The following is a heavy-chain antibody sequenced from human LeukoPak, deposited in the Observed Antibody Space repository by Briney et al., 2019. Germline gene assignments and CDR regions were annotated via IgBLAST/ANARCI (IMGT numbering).Heavy chain of an antibody. CDR1: GYSFTSYW. D-gene: IGHD3-22*01. CDR3: ARYYYDSSGRTLYFDY. Sequence: GESLKISCKGSGYSFTSYWIGWVRQMPGKGLEWMGIIYPGDSDTRYSPSFQGQVTISADKSISTAYLQWSSLKASDTAMYHCARYYYDSSGRTLYFDYWGQGTLVTVSS. J-gene: IGHJ4*02. V-gene: IGHV5-51*01. CDR2: IYPGDSDT.